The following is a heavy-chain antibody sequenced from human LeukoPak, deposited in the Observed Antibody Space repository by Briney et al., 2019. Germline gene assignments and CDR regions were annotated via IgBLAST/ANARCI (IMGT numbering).Heavy chain of an antibody. CDR3: ARHGTTDYFDY. D-gene: IGHD1-1*01. V-gene: IGHV4-59*08. CDR2: IYYTGRT. CDR1: GGSISSSH. J-gene: IGHJ4*02. Sequence: PSETLSLTCTVSGGSISSSHWGWIRQPPGKGLEWIGYIYYTGRTQYNPSLQSRVTISVDTSKNQFSLRLSSVTAADTAVYYCARHGTTDYFDYWGQGTLVTVSS.